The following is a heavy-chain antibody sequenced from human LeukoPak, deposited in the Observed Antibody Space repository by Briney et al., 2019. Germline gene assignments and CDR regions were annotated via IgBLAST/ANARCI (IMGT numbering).Heavy chain of an antibody. CDR2: ISSSGSI. CDR1: GFTFSDNY. Sequence: PGGSLRLSCAASGFTFSDNYMSWIRQAPGKGLEWVSYISSSGSIYYADSVKGRFTISRDNSKNTLYVQMKSLRAEDTAVYYCAKDFVVVPGNVNYFDYWGQGTLVTVSS. V-gene: IGHV3-11*01. CDR3: AKDFVVVPGNVNYFDY. J-gene: IGHJ4*02. D-gene: IGHD2-21*02.